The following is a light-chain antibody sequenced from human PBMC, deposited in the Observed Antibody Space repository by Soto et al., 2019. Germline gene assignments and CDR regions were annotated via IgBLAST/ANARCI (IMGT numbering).Light chain of an antibody. J-gene: IGKJ1*01. CDR2: VAS. CDR1: QDISNY. V-gene: IGKV1-16*01. CDR3: QQYNTYPLT. Sequence: DIQMTQYPSSLSASVGDRVTITCRASQDISNYLAWFQQQPGKAPRSLIYVASTLQSGVPSRFSGSGSGTDFTLTISSLQPEDFATYFCQQYNTYPLTFGQGTNVDIK.